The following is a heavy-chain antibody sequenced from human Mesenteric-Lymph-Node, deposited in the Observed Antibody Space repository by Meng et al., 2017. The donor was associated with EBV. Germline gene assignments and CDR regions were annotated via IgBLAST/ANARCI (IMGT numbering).Heavy chain of an antibody. CDR2: INPSGGT. Sequence: QVQLQQGGAGLLRPSERLPLTCAVYGGSFSGSFWSWIRQPPGKGLGWIGEINPSGGTNYSPSLKSRVTISLDTSKNQFSLKLSSVTAADTAVYYCARSTRGYSSSWFDYWSQGTLVTVSS. CDR3: ARSTRGYSSSWFDY. V-gene: IGHV4-34*02. D-gene: IGHD6-13*01. J-gene: IGHJ4*02. CDR1: GGSFSGSF.